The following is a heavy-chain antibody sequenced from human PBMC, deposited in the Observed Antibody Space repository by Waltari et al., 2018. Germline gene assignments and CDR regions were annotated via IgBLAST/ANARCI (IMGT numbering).Heavy chain of an antibody. CDR1: GGSISGPY. CDR3: ARVLTAMDTIDYFDH. J-gene: IGHJ4*02. V-gene: IGHV4-59*11. Sequence: QVQLQESGPGLLKASETLSLSCTVTGGSISGPYWSWIRQPPGKGLEWIGNVYYSGTTNYNPSLKGRVAISVDPSSNQFSLTLRSVTAADTAVYFCARVLTAMDTIDYFDHWGQGALVTVSS. D-gene: IGHD5-18*01. CDR2: VYYSGTT.